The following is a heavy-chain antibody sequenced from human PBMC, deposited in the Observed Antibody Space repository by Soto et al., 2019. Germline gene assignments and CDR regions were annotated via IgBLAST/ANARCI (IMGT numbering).Heavy chain of an antibody. J-gene: IGHJ4*02. D-gene: IGHD2-15*01. CDR1: GGSISSYY. Sequence: SETLSLTCTVSGGSISSYYWSWIRQPPGKGLEWIGYIYYSGSTNYNPSLKSRVTISVDTSKNQFSLKLSSVTAADTAVYYCAREVYCSGGSCYSEIRYFDYWGQGTLVTVSS. CDR2: IYYSGST. CDR3: AREVYCSGGSCYSEIRYFDY. V-gene: IGHV4-59*01.